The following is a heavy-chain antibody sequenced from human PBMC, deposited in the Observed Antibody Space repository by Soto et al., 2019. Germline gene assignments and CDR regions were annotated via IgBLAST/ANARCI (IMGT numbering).Heavy chain of an antibody. Sequence: PSETLSLTCAVSGGSISSSNWWSWVRQPPGKGLEWIGEIYHSGSTNYNPSLKSRVTISVDKSKNQFSLKLSSVTAADTAVYYCARNMCPEYSSXSVLREARGLYYYGMDVWGQGTTVTVSS. CDR2: IYHSGST. D-gene: IGHD6-6*01. J-gene: IGHJ6*02. CDR3: ARNMCPEYSSXSVLREARGLYYYGMDV. CDR1: GGSISSSNW. V-gene: IGHV4-4*02.